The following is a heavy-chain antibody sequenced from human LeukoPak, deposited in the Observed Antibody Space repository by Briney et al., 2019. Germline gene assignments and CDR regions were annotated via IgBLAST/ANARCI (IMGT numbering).Heavy chain of an antibody. V-gene: IGHV4-39*07. J-gene: IGHJ5*02. CDR3: ARESLTWLQSRTSWFDP. CDR2: IYYSGGT. D-gene: IGHD5-24*01. CDR1: GGSISSSSYY. Sequence: SETLSLTCTVSGGSISSSSYYWGWIRQPPGKGLEWIGSIYYSGGTYYNPSLKSRFTISVDTSKNQFSLKLSSVTAADTAVYYCARESLTWLQSRTSWFDPWGQGTLVTVSS.